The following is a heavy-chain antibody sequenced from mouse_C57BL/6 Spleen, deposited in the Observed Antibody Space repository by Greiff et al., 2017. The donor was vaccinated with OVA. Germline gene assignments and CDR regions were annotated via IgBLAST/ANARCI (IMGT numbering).Heavy chain of an antibody. Sequence: QVQLQQSGPELVKPRASVKMSCKASGYAFSSSWMNWVKQRPGKGLEWIGRIYPGDGDTNYNGKFKGKATLTADKSSSTAYMQLSSLTSEDSAVYVCARSYGGSLFDYWGQGTTLTVSS. J-gene: IGHJ2*01. D-gene: IGHD1-1*01. CDR2: IYPGDGDT. V-gene: IGHV1-82*01. CDR1: GYAFSSSW. CDR3: ARSYGGSLFDY.